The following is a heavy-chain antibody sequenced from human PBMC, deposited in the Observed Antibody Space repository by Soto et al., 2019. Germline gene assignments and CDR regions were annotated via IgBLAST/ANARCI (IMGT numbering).Heavy chain of an antibody. CDR3: ARDRGSYYYGSGMARRPFLDY. J-gene: IGHJ4*02. CDR1: GGTFSSYA. CDR2: IIPIFGTA. D-gene: IGHD3-10*01. Sequence: SVKVSCKASGGTFSSYAISWVRQAPGQGLEWMGGIIPIFGTANYAQKFQGRVTITADESTSTAYMELSSLRSEDTAVYYCARDRGSYYYGSGMARRPFLDYWGQGTLVTVSS. V-gene: IGHV1-69*13.